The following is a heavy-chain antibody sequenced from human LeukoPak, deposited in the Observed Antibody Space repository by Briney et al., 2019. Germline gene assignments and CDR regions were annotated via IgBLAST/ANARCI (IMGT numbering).Heavy chain of an antibody. D-gene: IGHD3-3*01. V-gene: IGHV1-8*01. J-gene: IGHJ6*03. CDR2: MNPKSGNT. CDR1: GDTFTTYD. Sequence: ASVNVSCNISGDTFTTYDINGVRQATGQARDWMGWMNPKSGNTVCAQKFQGRLTLPRDISISKAYMELSSLRSEDTAVYFCARAITIFDYYYMDVWGKGTTVTVSS. CDR3: ARAITIFDYYYMDV.